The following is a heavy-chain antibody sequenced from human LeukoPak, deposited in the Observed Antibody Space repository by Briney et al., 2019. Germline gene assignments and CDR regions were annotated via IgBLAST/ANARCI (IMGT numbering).Heavy chain of an antibody. D-gene: IGHD3-22*01. CDR1: GFTFSSYG. J-gene: IGHJ4*02. V-gene: IGHV3-30*02. CDR2: IRYDGSNK. Sequence: GGSLRLSCAASGFTFSSYGMHWVRQAPGKGLEWVAFIRYDGSNKYYADSVKGRFTISRDNSKNTLYLQMNSLRAENTAVYYCAKDRASSGYYDYWGQGTLVTVSS. CDR3: AKDRASSGYYDY.